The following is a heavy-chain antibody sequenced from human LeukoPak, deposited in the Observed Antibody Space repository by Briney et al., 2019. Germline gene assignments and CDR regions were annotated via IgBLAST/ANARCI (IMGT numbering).Heavy chain of an antibody. CDR2: IYYNGNT. CDR3: TRDFPYGSGTYFAFDI. V-gene: IGHV4-39*07. Sequence: SETLSLTCTVSGGSISTDNCYWGWIRQPPGKGLEWIGSIYYNGNTYYNPSLKSRVTISVDTSKNQFSLKVNSVTAADTAVYYCTRDFPYGSGTYFAFDIWGQGTMVTVSS. CDR1: GGSISTDNCY. J-gene: IGHJ3*02. D-gene: IGHD3-10*01.